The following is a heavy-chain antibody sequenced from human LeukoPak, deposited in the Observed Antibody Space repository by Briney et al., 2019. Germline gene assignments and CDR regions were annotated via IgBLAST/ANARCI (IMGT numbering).Heavy chain of an antibody. CDR1: GFTFSSYG. CDR3: AKNVHDEYYYYMDV. V-gene: IGHV3-30*02. D-gene: IGHD3-10*02. J-gene: IGHJ6*03. CDR2: IRYDGSNK. Sequence: GGSLRLSCAASGFTFSSYGMHWVRQAPGKGLEWVAFIRYDGSNKYYADSVKGRFTISRDNSKNTLYLQMNSLRAEDTAVYYCAKNVHDEYYYYMDVWGKGTTVTISS.